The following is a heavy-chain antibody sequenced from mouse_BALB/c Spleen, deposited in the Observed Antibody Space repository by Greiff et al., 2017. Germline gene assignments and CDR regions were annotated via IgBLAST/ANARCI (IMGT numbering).Heavy chain of an antibody. CDR2: ISSGGGST. CDR1: GFAFSSYD. Sequence: EVKLVESGGGLVKPGGSLKLSCAASGFAFSSYDMSWVRQTPEKRLEWVAYISSGGGSTYYPDTVKGRFTISRDNAKNTLYLQMSSLKSEDTAMYYCARHGYDWYFDVWGAGTTVTVPS. D-gene: IGHD2-2*01. V-gene: IGHV5-12-1*01. J-gene: IGHJ1*01. CDR3: ARHGYDWYFDV.